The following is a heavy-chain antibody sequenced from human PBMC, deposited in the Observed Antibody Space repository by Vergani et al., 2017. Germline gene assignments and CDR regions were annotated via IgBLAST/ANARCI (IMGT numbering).Heavy chain of an antibody. CDR2: ISYDGSNK. Sequence: VQLVESGGGVVRPGGSLRLSCAASGFTFSSYGMHWVRQAPGKGLEWVAVISYDGSNKYYADSVKGRFTISRDNSKNTLYLQMNSLRAEDTAVYYCAKDVTTDIVVVPAAINYYYMDVWGKGTTVTVSS. D-gene: IGHD2-2*02. CDR1: GFTFSSYG. CDR3: AKDVTTDIVVVPAAINYYYMDV. V-gene: IGHV3-30*18. J-gene: IGHJ6*03.